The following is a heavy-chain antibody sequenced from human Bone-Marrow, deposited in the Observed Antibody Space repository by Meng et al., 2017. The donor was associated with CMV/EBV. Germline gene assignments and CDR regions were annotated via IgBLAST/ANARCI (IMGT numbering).Heavy chain of an antibody. CDR3: ARRRKELGSLFDP. V-gene: IGHV5-51*01. J-gene: IGHJ5*02. CDR2: IYPGDSDT. Sequence: KVSCKGSGYSFTSYWIGWVRQMPGKGLEWMGIIYPGDSDTRYSPSFQGQVTISADKSISTAYLQWSSLKASDTAMYYCARRRKELGSLFDPWGQGTLATFSS. D-gene: IGHD1-26*01. CDR1: GYSFTSYW.